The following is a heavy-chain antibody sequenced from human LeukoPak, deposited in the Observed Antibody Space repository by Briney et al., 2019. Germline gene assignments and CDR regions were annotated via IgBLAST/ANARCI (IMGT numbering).Heavy chain of an antibody. CDR2: IYHSGST. D-gene: IGHD1-20*01. Sequence: SETLSLTCAVSGGSISSSNWWSWVRQPPGKGLEWIGEIYHSGSTNYNPSLKSRATISVDKSKNQFSLKLSSVTAADTAVYYCARGHLTGRGYFDYWGQGTLVTVSS. V-gene: IGHV4-4*02. J-gene: IGHJ4*02. CDR3: ARGHLTGRGYFDY. CDR1: GGSISSSNW.